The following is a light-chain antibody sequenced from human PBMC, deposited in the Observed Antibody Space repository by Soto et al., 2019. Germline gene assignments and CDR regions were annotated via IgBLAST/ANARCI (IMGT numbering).Light chain of an antibody. Sequence: EIVLTQSPATLSFSPGEGATLSCRASQSVSTNYLAWYQQKPGLAPRLLIYDASSRATGISDRFSGSGSGTDFTLTISRLEPEDFAVYYCQQYGSSPSFGGGTKVDIK. V-gene: IGKV3D-20*01. CDR1: QSVSTNY. CDR3: QQYGSSPS. CDR2: DAS. J-gene: IGKJ4*01.